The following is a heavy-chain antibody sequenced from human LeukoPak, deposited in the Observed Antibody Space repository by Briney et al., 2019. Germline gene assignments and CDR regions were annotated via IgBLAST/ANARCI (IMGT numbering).Heavy chain of an antibody. Sequence: MPSQTLSLTCTVSGGSISSGDYYWSWIRQPAGKGLEWIGRISSSGSTNYNPSLKSRVTISVDTSKNQFSLKLSSVTAADTAVYFCARGPYSYDSSGAFDIWGQGTMVTVSS. D-gene: IGHD3-22*01. CDR1: GGSISSGDYY. CDR2: ISSSGST. V-gene: IGHV4-61*02. J-gene: IGHJ3*02. CDR3: ARGPYSYDSSGAFDI.